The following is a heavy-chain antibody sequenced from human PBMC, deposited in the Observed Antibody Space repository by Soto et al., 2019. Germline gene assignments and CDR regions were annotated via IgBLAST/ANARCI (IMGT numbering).Heavy chain of an antibody. D-gene: IGHD5-12*01. J-gene: IGHJ6*03. Sequence: SETLSLTCTVSGGSISSGGYYWSWLRQHPGKGLEWIGYIYCSGSTYYNPSLKSRVTISVDTPKNQFSLKLSSVTAADTAVYYCARVKVATIKFHYYYYMDVWGKGTTVTSP. CDR1: GGSISSGGYY. CDR3: ARVKVATIKFHYYYYMDV. V-gene: IGHV4-31*03. CDR2: IYCSGST.